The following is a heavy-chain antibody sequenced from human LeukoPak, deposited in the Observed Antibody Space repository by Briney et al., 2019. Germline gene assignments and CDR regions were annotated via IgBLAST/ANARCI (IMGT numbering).Heavy chain of an antibody. CDR3: ARVGYYESSGYYEY. V-gene: IGHV1-2*06. Sequence: AASVKVSCKASEYTLTDYYMHWMRQAPGQGLEWMGRINPNSGGTNYAQKFQGRVTMTRDTSISTVYMELSRLRSDDTAVYYCARVGYYESSGYYEYWGQGALVTVSS. D-gene: IGHD3-22*01. CDR1: EYTLTDYY. J-gene: IGHJ4*02. CDR2: INPNSGGT.